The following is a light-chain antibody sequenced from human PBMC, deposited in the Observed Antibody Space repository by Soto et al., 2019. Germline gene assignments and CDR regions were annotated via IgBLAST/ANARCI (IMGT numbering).Light chain of an antibody. Sequence: DIQMTQSPSSLSASTGDRVTITCRASQSISSCLAWYQQKPGKAPKLLIYDASTLQSGVPSRFSGSGSGTEYILIISSLQPEDFATYYCQHGYSSPLTFGGGTKVDI. V-gene: IGKV1-5*01. CDR2: DAS. CDR1: QSISSC. J-gene: IGKJ4*02. CDR3: QHGYSSPLT.